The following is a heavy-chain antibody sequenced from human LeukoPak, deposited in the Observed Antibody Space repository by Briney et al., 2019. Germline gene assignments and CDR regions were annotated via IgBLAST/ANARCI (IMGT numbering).Heavy chain of an antibody. J-gene: IGHJ6*02. V-gene: IGHV3-48*03. D-gene: IGHD4-11*01. CDR2: ISTSGSTI. CDR3: ARDYSHYVSAMDV. Sequence: GGSLRLSCAASGFTFSSYEMKWVRQAPGKGLECISHISTSGSTIYYADSVKGRFTISRDNAKNSLYLQMNSRRADDTAVYYCARDYSHYVSAMDVWGQGTTVTVSS. CDR1: GFTFSSYE.